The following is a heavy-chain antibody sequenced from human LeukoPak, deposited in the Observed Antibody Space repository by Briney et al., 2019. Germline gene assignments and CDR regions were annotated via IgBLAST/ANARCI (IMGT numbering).Heavy chain of an antibody. CDR2: ISSRSTNL. CDR3: ARDAQWLVPEGYFYYMDV. D-gene: IGHD6-19*01. Sequence: GASLRLSCAGSGFTFSRYSMNWFRQAPGKGLERVSSISSRSTNLFYADSVKGRFTISRDNAKNSLYLQMNSLGAEDTAVYYCARDAQWLVPEGYFYYMDVWGKGTTVTVSS. CDR1: GFTFSRYS. V-gene: IGHV3-21*01. J-gene: IGHJ6*03.